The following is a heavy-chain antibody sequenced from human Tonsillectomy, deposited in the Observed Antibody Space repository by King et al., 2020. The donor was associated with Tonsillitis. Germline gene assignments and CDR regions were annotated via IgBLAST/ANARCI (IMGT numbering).Heavy chain of an antibody. CDR3: ARRVTIFGVVTKDYFDY. J-gene: IGHJ4*02. V-gene: IGHV4-39*01. Sequence: QLQESGPGLVKPSETLSLTCTVSGGSFSSSSYYWDWIRQPPGKGLEWIGSIYYSGSTYYNPSLKSRVTISVDTSKNQFSLKLSSVTAADTAVYFCARRVTIFGVVTKDYFDYWGQGTLVTVSS. D-gene: IGHD3-3*01. CDR1: GGSFSSSSYY. CDR2: IYYSGST.